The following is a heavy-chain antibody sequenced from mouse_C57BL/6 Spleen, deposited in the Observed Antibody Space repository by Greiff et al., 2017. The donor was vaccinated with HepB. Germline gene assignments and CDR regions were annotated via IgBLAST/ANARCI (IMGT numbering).Heavy chain of an antibody. Sequence: VKLMESGPELVKPGASVKISCKASGYAFSSSWMNWVKQRPGKGLEWIGRIYPGDGDTNYNGKFKGKATLTADKSSSTAYMQLSSLTSEDSAVYFCARWGTTVPLDYWGQGTTLTVSS. V-gene: IGHV1-82*01. CDR3: ARWGTTVPLDY. CDR2: IYPGDGDT. CDR1: GYAFSSSW. J-gene: IGHJ2*01. D-gene: IGHD1-1*01.